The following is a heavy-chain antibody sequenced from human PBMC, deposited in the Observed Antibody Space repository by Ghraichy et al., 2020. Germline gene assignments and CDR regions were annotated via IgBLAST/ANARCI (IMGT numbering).Heavy chain of an antibody. V-gene: IGHV3-21*01. CDR1: GFAFNTYS. J-gene: IGHJ4*01. D-gene: IGHD6-19*01. Sequence: GESLNISCAASGFAFNTYSMNWVRQVPGKGLEWVSCIGPRGRDIYYADSVKGRFIVSRDNAKSSVYLQLNSLRVEDTAVYYCTRPIFTSGWDTGGYWGHGTLVTVSS. CDR2: IGPRGRDI. CDR3: TRPIFTSGWDTGGY.